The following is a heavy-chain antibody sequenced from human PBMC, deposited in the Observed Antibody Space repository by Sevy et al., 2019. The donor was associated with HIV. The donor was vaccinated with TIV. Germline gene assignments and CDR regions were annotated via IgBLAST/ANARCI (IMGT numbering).Heavy chain of an antibody. CDR3: ARMNYSASAPGSWFDP. CDR2: MYYSGIT. J-gene: IGHJ5*02. D-gene: IGHD1-26*01. Sequence: SETLSLTCTVSGGSISSYYWSWIRQPPGKGLEWIAYMYYSGITNYSPSLKSRLTISIDTSKNHFPLNLRSVTAADTAVYYCARMNYSASAPGSWFDPWGQGTLVTVSS. V-gene: IGHV4-59*01. CDR1: GGSISSYY.